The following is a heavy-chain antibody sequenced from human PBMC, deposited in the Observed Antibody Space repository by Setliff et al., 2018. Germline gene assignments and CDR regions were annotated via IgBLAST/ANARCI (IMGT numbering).Heavy chain of an antibody. J-gene: IGHJ4*02. CDR3: RLWFGELLRDY. Sequence: PGGSLRLSCAASGFSFSDYAMSWVRQAPRKGLEWVSGGSTGKTDYADSVKGRFTISRDNAKNSLSLQMNSLRTEDTAVYYCRLWFGELLRDYWGQGTLVTVSS. CDR1: GFSFSDYA. V-gene: IGHV3-23*01. D-gene: IGHD3-10*01. CDR2: GSTGKT.